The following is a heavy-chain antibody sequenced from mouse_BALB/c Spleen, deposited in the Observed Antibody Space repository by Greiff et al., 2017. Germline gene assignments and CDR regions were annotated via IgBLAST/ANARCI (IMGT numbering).Heavy chain of an antibody. V-gene: IGHV5-6-2*01. J-gene: IGHJ2*01. CDR1: GFTFSSYY. D-gene: IGHD2-10*01. CDR2: INSNGGST. CDR3: ASSYYGNSYYFDY. Sequence: EVQGVESGGGLVKLGGSLKLSCAASGFTFSSYYMSWVRQTPEKRLELVAAINSNGGSTYYPDTVKGRFTISRDNAKNTLYLQMSSLKSEDTALYYCASSYYGNSYYFDYWGQGTTLTVSS.